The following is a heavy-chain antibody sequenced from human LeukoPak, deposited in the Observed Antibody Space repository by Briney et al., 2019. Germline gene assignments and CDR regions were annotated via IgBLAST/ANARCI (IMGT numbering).Heavy chain of an antibody. D-gene: IGHD1-26*01. Sequence: PGGSLRLSCAASGFTFSTYGMGWVRQAPGKGLEWVSGIRHDGSSTWYADSVKGRFTISRDNAKNSLYLQMNSLRAEDTALYYCARDSGGVGAIDYWGQGTLVTVSS. CDR1: GFTFSTYG. CDR2: IRHDGSST. J-gene: IGHJ4*02. V-gene: IGHV3-20*04. CDR3: ARDSGGVGAIDY.